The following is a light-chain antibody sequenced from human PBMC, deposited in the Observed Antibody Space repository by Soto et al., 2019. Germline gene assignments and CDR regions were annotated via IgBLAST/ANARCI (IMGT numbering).Light chain of an antibody. V-gene: IGLV2-8*01. CDR3: CSYAGSNNFVV. J-gene: IGLJ3*02. CDR1: SSDVGGYNY. CDR2: EVS. Sequence: QSVLTQPPSASGSPGQSVTFSCTGTSSDVGGYNYVSWYQQHPGKAPKLMIYEVSKRPSGVPDRFSGSKSGNTASLTVSGLQADDEADYYCCSYAGSNNFVVFGGGTQLTVL.